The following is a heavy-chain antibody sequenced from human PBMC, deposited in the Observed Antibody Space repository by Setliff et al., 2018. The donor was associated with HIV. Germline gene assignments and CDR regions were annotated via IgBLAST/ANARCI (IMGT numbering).Heavy chain of an antibody. CDR2: IYYGGSP. CDR3: ARDPHYYDRSGHYSWFYFDY. D-gene: IGHD3-22*01. V-gene: IGHV4-39*07. Sequence: SSETLSLTCTVSGDSFSTPTNHWGWIRQPPGKGLEWIGNIYYGGSPYYNPSLKSRVTTSLDTSSNQFSLKMTSVTAADTAVYFCARDPHYYDRSGHYSWFYFDYWGQGALVTVSS. CDR1: GDSFSTPTNH. J-gene: IGHJ4*02.